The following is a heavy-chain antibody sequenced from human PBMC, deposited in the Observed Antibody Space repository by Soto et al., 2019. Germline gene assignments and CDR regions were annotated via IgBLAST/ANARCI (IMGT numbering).Heavy chain of an antibody. CDR1: GGSFSGYY. CDR3: AGYYYGSGSYYNVLSARFDY. Sequence: SETLSLTCAVYGGSFSGYYWSWIRQPPGKGLEWIGEINHSGSTNYNPSLKSRVTISVDTSKNQFSLKLSSVTAADTAVYYCAGYYYGSGSYYNVLSARFDYWGQGTLVTVSS. V-gene: IGHV4-34*01. CDR2: INHSGST. J-gene: IGHJ4*02. D-gene: IGHD3-10*01.